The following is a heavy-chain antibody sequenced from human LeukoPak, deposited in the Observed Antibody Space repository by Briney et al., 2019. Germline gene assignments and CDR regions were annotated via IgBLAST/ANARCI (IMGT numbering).Heavy chain of an antibody. D-gene: IGHD2-15*01. J-gene: IGHJ6*02. Sequence: GASVKVSCKASGYTFTSYGISWVRQAPGQGLEWMGWISAYNGNTNYAQKLQGRVTMTTDTSTSTAYMELRSLRSDDTAVYYCARDGTLLSGGSCCNPADYYYYGMDVWGQGTTVTVSS. CDR2: ISAYNGNT. CDR3: ARDGTLLSGGSCCNPADYYYYGMDV. V-gene: IGHV1-18*01. CDR1: GYTFTSYG.